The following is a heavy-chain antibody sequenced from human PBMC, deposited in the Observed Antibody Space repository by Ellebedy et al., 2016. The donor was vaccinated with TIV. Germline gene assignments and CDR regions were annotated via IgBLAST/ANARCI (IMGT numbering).Heavy chain of an antibody. J-gene: IGHJ6*02. D-gene: IGHD6-19*01. Sequence: GESLKISCAASGFTFSSYSMNWVRQAPGKGLEWVSSISSSSSYIYYADSVKGRFTISRDNAKNSLYLQMNSLRAEDTAVYYCARGSGIAVVRSGYGMDVWGQGTTVTVSS. CDR3: ARGSGIAVVRSGYGMDV. CDR2: ISSSSSYI. V-gene: IGHV3-21*01. CDR1: GFTFSSYS.